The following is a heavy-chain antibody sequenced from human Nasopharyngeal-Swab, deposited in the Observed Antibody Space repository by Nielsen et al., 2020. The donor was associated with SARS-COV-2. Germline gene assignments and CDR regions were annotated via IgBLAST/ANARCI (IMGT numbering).Heavy chain of an antibody. CDR1: GFTFSNDA. V-gene: IGHV3-30-3*01. Sequence: GGSLRLSCAAFGFTFSNDAMHWVRQAPGKGLEWVGIASEDSSSTSYADSVKGRFTISRDNSKNTLFLQMSSVRVEDTAVYYCARAGTPIVGYYYYMDVWGIGATVIVSS. CDR2: ASEDSSST. CDR3: ARAGTPIVGYYYYMDV. J-gene: IGHJ6*03. D-gene: IGHD2-21*01.